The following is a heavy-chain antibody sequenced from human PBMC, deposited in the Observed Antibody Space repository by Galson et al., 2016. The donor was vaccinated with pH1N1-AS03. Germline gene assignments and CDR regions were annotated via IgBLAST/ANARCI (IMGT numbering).Heavy chain of an antibody. J-gene: IGHJ3*01. CDR3: ARDYIVGATRGAGTFDV. CDR2: MNQGGSER. V-gene: IGHV3-7*01. Sequence: SLRLSCAASGFTFSTYWMSWVRQAPGKGLEWVASMNQGGSERYYVDSVKGRFTISRDNAKNSLYLQMNSLRPEDTAMYYCARDYIVGATRGAGTFDVWGHGTMVTVSS. D-gene: IGHD1-26*01. CDR1: GFTFSTYW.